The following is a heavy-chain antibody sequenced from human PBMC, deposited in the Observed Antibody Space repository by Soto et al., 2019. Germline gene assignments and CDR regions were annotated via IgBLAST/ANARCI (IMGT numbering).Heavy chain of an antibody. Sequence: GGTLRLSCTASGFTFSSFAMHWVRQTPGKGLEWLAVISKDGRNKYYADSVKGRFTISRDNSKNMVFLQMNSLRPEYTAVYSCARDSYENSGSTAFYFDYWGPGTLVTVSS. CDR1: GFTFSSFA. V-gene: IGHV3-30*04. D-gene: IGHD3-16*01. CDR2: ISKDGRNK. J-gene: IGHJ4*02. CDR3: ARDSYENSGSTAFYFDY.